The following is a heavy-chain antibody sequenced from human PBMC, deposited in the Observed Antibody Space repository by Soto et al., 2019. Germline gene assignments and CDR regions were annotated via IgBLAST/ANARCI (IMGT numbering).Heavy chain of an antibody. V-gene: IGHV3-48*02. CDR3: ARSVESHFDY. J-gene: IGHJ4*02. CDR2: ITSDTRTI. CDR1: GFTFSIYI. D-gene: IGHD6-19*01. Sequence: GGSLRLSCVASGFTFSIYIMNWVRQAPGKGLEWFAYITSDTRTIKYADSVKGRFTISRDNAKNSVYLQMNSLRDEDTAVYYCARSVESHFDYWGQGIVVTVSS.